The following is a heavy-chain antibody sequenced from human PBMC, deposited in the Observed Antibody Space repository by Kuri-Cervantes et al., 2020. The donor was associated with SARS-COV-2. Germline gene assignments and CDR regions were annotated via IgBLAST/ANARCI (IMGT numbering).Heavy chain of an antibody. CDR2: IYHTGTT. J-gene: IGHJ5*01. D-gene: IGHD1-26*01. CDR3: ARGGLGATMGLDS. Sequence: SETLSLTCAVSGDSISNTNWWSWVRQPPGQGLEWIGEIYHTGTTNYNPSLKSRVTILVDKSRNQFSLKLTSVTAADTAVYYCARGGLGATMGLDSWGQGTLVTVSS. CDR1: GDSISNTNW. V-gene: IGHV4-4*02.